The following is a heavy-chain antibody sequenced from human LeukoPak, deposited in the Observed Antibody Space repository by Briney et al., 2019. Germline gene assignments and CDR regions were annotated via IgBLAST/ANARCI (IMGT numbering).Heavy chain of an antibody. D-gene: IGHD5-24*01. CDR3: TRVGYIDEGIDY. CDR1: GFPFGSYW. V-gene: IGHV3-7*04. Sequence: PGGSLRLSCVASGFPFGSYWMTWVRQAPGKGLEWVANIKQDGSKKSYVDSVKGRFTISRDSAKNSLYLQMNSLRAEDTAIYYCTRVGYIDEGIDYWGQGTLVTVSS. CDR2: IKQDGSKK. J-gene: IGHJ4*02.